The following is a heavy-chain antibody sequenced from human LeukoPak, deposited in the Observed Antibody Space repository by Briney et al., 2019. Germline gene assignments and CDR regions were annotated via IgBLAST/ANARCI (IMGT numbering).Heavy chain of an antibody. CDR2: IYSGGST. CDR1: GFTVSSNY. V-gene: IGHV3-53*01. J-gene: IGHJ3*02. D-gene: IGHD6-13*01. Sequence: GGSLRLSCAASGFTVSSNYMSWVRQAPGKGLEWVSVIYSGGSTYYADSVKGRFTISRDNSKNTLYLQMNSLRAEDTAVYYCATTTYSSSWGYDAFDIWGQGTMVTVSS. CDR3: ATTTYSSSWGYDAFDI.